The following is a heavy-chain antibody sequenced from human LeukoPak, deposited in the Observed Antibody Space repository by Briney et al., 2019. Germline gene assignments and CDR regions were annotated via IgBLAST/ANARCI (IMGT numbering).Heavy chain of an antibody. CDR3: ARSGSGYLRYYFNY. CDR1: SGSISTSNYY. V-gene: IGHV4-39*07. CDR2: IFYSGST. D-gene: IGHD5-12*01. J-gene: IGHJ4*02. Sequence: PSETLSLTCTVSSGSISTSNYYWGWVRQPPGKALEWIGNIFYSGSTYYSPSLKSRVTISVDTSKNQFSLKLSSVTAADTAVYYCARSGSGYLRYYFNYWGQGTLVTVSS.